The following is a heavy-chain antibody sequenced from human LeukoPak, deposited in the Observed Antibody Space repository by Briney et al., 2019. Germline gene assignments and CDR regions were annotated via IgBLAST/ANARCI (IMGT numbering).Heavy chain of an antibody. J-gene: IGHJ4*02. V-gene: IGHV1-18*01. CDR1: GYTFTSYG. CDR3: ARDFERVVVVPAAIHVGY. CDR2: ISAYNGNT. Sequence: GASVKVSCKASGYTFTSYGISWVRQAPGQGLEWMGWISAYNGNTNYAQKLQGRVTMTTDTSTSTAYMELRSLRSDDTAVYYCARDFERVVVVPAAIHVGYWGQGTLVTVSS. D-gene: IGHD2-2*02.